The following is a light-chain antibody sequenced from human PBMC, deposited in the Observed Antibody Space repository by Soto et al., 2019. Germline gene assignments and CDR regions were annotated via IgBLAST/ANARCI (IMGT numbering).Light chain of an antibody. J-gene: IGKJ4*01. V-gene: IGKV3-20*01. Sequence: EIVLTQSPGTLSLSPGESATLSCRASQSIGRNFLAWFQHKPGQAPRLLIYDASNRATGVPDRFSGSGSGTDFTLSVTRLEPEDFAFYYCHQYAPSPLTFGGGTTVEIK. CDR2: DAS. CDR1: QSIGRNF. CDR3: HQYAPSPLT.